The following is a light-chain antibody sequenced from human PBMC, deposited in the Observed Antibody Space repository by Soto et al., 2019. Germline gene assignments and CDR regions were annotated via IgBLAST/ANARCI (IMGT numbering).Light chain of an antibody. CDR3: HQYGRSPYT. V-gene: IGKV3-20*01. Sequence: EIVLTQSPATLSLSPGERATLSCRASQSVSSRYLGWYQQKPGQAPRLLIYGASSRASGIPDRFSGSASGTDFTLTISRLEPEDFAVYFCHQYGRSPYTFGQGTKLEI. CDR1: QSVSSRY. J-gene: IGKJ2*01. CDR2: GAS.